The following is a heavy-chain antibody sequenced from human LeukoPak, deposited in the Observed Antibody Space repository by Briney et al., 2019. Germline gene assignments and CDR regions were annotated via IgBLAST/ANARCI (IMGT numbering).Heavy chain of an antibody. CDR3: ARLIAVAGTGMDYFDY. J-gene: IGHJ4*02. CDR2: INPSSGGT. D-gene: IGHD6-19*01. CDR1: GYTFTGYY. Sequence: ASVKVSCKASGYTFTGYYLHWVRQAPGQGLEWMGRINPSSGGTNYAQKFQGRVTMTRDTAINTAFMELSRLRSDDTAVYYCARLIAVAGTGMDYFDYWGQGTLVTVSS. V-gene: IGHV1-2*06.